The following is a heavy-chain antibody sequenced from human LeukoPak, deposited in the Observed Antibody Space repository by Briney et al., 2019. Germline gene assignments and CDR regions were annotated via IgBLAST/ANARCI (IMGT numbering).Heavy chain of an antibody. CDR3: VKDPYYGGPGYFDY. V-gene: IGHV3-64D*06. CDR2: ITSNGGST. D-gene: IGHD4-23*01. CDR1: GFTVTNYA. J-gene: IGHJ4*02. Sequence: GGSLRLSCLASGFTVTNYAMHWVRQAPGKGLEYVSAITSNGGSTYYADSVKGRFTISRDNSKNTLYLQMSSLRAEDTAVYYCVKDPYYGGPGYFDYWGQGTLVTVSS.